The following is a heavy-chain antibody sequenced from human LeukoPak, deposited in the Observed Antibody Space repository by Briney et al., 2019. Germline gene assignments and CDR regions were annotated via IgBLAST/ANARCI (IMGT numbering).Heavy chain of an antibody. CDR3: AKEGVVSFDY. V-gene: IGHV3-30*02. Sequence: PGGSLRLSCAASGFTFSSYGMHWVRQTPGKGLEWVAFIRYDGSNKYYADSVKGRFTISRDNSKNTLYLQMNSLRAEDTAVYYCAKEGVVSFDYWGQGTLVTVSS. CDR2: IRYDGSNK. CDR1: GFTFSSYG. J-gene: IGHJ4*02. D-gene: IGHD2-15*01.